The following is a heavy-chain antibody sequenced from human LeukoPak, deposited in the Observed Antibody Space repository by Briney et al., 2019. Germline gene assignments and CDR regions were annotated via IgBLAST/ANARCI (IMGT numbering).Heavy chain of an antibody. CDR3: ARVRVNSCDY. D-gene: IGHD2-15*01. Sequence: ASVTISCKKSGYTVSDYYMHWVRPTPGQGLEWMGWIRGDTGDTDSPQKFRGRVTLTRDTSTDTAYLELSRLRYDDTAIYFCARVRVNSCDYWGQGTLVTVSS. J-gene: IGHJ4*02. CDR2: IRGDTGDT. V-gene: IGHV1-2*02. CDR1: GYTVSDYY.